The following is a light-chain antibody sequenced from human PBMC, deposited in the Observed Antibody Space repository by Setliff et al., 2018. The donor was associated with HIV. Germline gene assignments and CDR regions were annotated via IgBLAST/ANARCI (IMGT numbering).Light chain of an antibody. J-gene: IGLJ1*01. CDR2: ANF. Sequence: QSVLTQPPSASGTPGQRVTISCSGSSSNIGRNTVNWYQQLPGTAPKLLIFANFQRPSGVPDRFSGSKSGTSASLVISGLQSEDESEYYCAAWDDSLNGYVFGTGTKVTVL. CDR3: AAWDDSLNGYV. V-gene: IGLV1-44*01. CDR1: SSNIGRNT.